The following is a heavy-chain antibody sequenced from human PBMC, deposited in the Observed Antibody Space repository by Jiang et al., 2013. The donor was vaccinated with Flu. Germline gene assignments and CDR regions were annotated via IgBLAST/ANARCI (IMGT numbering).Heavy chain of an antibody. CDR2: IYYSGST. J-gene: IGHJ3*02. CDR3: ARALWAVGDTRAFDI. Sequence: GLVKPSQTLSLTCTVSGGSISSGGYYWSWIRQHPGKGLEWIGYIYYSGSTYYNPSLKSLVTISVDTSKNQFSLKLSSVTAADTAVYYCARALWAVGDTRAFDIWGQGTMGHRLF. CDR1: GGSISSGGYY. D-gene: IGHD1-26*01. V-gene: IGHV4-31*01.